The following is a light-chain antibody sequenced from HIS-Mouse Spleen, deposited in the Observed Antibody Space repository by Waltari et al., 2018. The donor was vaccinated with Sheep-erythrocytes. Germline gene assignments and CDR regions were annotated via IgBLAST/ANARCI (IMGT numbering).Light chain of an antibody. Sequence: AIQMTQSPSSLSASVGDRVTITCRASQGIRNDLGWYQQKPGKAPKLLIYAASSLQSGVPSMFSGSGSGTDFTLTISSLQPEEFATYYCLQDYNYPWTFGQGTKVEIK. CDR1: QGIRND. CDR2: AAS. CDR3: LQDYNYPWT. V-gene: IGKV1-6*01. J-gene: IGKJ1*01.